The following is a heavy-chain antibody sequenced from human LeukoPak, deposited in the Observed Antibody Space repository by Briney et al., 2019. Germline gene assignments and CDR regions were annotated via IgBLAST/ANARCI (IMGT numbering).Heavy chain of an antibody. D-gene: IGHD6-6*01. J-gene: IGHJ4*02. CDR1: GFTFSSYW. CDR2: IKQDGSEK. Sequence: GGSLRLSCAASGFTFSSYWVSWVRQAPGKGLEWVANIKQDGSEKYYVDSVKGRFTISRDNAKNSLYLQMNSLRAEDTAVYYCARASSIAADFDYWGQGTLVTVSS. CDR3: ARASSIAADFDY. V-gene: IGHV3-7*01.